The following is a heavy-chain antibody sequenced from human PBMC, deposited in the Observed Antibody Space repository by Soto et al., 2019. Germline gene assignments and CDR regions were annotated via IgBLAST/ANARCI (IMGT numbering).Heavy chain of an antibody. CDR3: EKEGISNYNEYFDY. Sequence: VQLVESGGGLVKPGGSLRLSCAASGFIFATHTINWVRQAPGKGLEWVSSITGSGIYTRYADSVKGRFTISRDNAKASLYLQMNSLGAEDTAVYYCEKEGISNYNEYFDYWGQGTLVTVSS. J-gene: IGHJ4*02. CDR2: ITGSGIYT. CDR1: GFIFATHT. D-gene: IGHD4-4*01. V-gene: IGHV3-21*02.